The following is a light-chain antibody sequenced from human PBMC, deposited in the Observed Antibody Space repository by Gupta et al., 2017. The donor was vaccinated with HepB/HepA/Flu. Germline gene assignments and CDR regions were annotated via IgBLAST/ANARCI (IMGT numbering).Light chain of an antibody. J-gene: IGLJ3*02. V-gene: IGLV1-47*01. CDR2: RNN. Sequence: QPVLPQPPSGSGTPGQRITISCSGARSNIETNFVYWYQQLPGAAPKLLIYRNNQRPSGVPDRFFGSKSGTSASLAISGLRPEDEADYYCAAWDDNVRGPVFGGGTKVTVL. CDR3: AAWDDNVRGPV. CDR1: RSNIETNF.